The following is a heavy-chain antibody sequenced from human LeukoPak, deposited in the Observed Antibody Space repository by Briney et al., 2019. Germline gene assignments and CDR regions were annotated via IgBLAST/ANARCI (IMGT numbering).Heavy chain of an antibody. D-gene: IGHD1-1*01. Sequence: SETLSLTCTVSGGSISSGGYYWSWIRQPPGKGLEWIGYIYHSGSTYYNPSLKSRVTISVDRSKNQFSLKLSSVTAADTAVYYCAAGDKRPIQLDYWGQGTLVTVSS. J-gene: IGHJ4*02. CDR2: IYHSGST. V-gene: IGHV4-30-2*01. CDR1: GGSISSGGYY. CDR3: AAGDKRPIQLDY.